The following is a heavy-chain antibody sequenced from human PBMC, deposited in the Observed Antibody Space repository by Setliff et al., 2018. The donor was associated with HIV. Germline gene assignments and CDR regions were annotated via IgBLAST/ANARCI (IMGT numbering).Heavy chain of an antibody. V-gene: IGHV4-39*01. CDR2: IYYSGST. D-gene: IGHD6-13*01. CDR3: AIKGAATGTGWFDP. CDR1: GGSISSSSYY. Sequence: PSETLSLTCTVSGGSISSSSYYWGWIRQPPGKGLEWIGTIYYSGSTYYNPSLKSRFTISVDTSKNQFSLKLNSVTAADTAVYYCAIKGAATGTGWFDPWGQGTLVTVSS. J-gene: IGHJ5*02.